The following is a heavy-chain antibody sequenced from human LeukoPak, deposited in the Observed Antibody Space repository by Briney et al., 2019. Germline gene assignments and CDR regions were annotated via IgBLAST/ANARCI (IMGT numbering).Heavy chain of an antibody. J-gene: IGHJ4*02. Sequence: SETLSLTCTVSGGSISSYYWSWIRQPPGKGLEWIGYIYYSGSTNYNPSLKSRVTISVDTSKNQFSLKLSSVTAADTAVYYCARAIGVVMTTFDYWGQGTLVTVSS. D-gene: IGHD3-22*01. CDR3: ARAIGVVMTTFDY. CDR2: IYYSGST. V-gene: IGHV4-59*12. CDR1: GGSISSYY.